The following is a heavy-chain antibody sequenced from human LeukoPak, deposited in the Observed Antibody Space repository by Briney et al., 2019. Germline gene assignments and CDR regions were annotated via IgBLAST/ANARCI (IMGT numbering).Heavy chain of an antibody. J-gene: IGHJ4*02. CDR2: VYYSGTT. V-gene: IGHV4-39*07. CDR1: SGSINSYSYY. Sequence: PSETLSLTCTVSSGSINSYSYYWGWIRQPPGKGLEYIGNVYYSGTTYYNPSLKSRVTISIITSKNQFSLKLRSVTATDTALYYCARRIAVTGSFDYWGQGTLVTVSS. CDR3: ARRIAVTGSFDY. D-gene: IGHD6-19*01.